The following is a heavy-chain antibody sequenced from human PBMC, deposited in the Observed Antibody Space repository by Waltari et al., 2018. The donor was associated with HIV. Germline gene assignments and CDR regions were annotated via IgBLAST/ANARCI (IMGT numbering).Heavy chain of an antibody. D-gene: IGHD4-17*01. Sequence: QVQLQESGPGLVKPSETLSLTCTVSGPSISIASHYWGWVRQPPGKGLAWLGNIFHRGSTYYNPSRRSRVTKSVETSRKQFSLKRASVTAADTAVYYCARRGGATVTSYYYYGLDLWGQGTTVTVSS. CDR2: IFHRGST. V-gene: IGHV4-39*01. CDR1: GPSISIASHY. J-gene: IGHJ6*02. CDR3: ARRGGATVTSYYYYGLDL.